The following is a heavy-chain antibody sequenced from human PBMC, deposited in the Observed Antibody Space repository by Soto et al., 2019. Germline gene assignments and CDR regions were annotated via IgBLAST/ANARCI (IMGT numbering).Heavy chain of an antibody. D-gene: IGHD3-3*02. CDR1: GFTFTNYA. CDR2: IGSDNYTT. J-gene: IGHJ4*02. Sequence: GGSLRLSCAASGFTFTNYALSWVREAPGKGLEWVSSIGSDNYTTYYADSVKGRFTISRDNSKSTFYLQINSLRAEDTAVFYCARDISRDHHSWSRYSYFDNWGQGTLVTVSS. V-gene: IGHV3-23*01. CDR3: ARDISRDHHSWSRYSYFDN.